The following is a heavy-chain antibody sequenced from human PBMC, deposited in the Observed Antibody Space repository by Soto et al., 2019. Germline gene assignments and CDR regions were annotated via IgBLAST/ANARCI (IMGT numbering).Heavy chain of an antibody. CDR1: GYIFTSYD. J-gene: IGHJ6*02. CDR2: ISGYNGNT. D-gene: IGHD3-10*01. Sequence: QVQQVQSETEVKKPGASVKVSCKASGYIFTSYDITWVRQAPGQGLEWMGWISGYNGNTNYAQKFQDRVTMTTDTSTSTVYMELRSLRSDDTAVYYCARFGSAPYYYYGVDVWGQGTTVFVSS. CDR3: ARFGSAPYYYYGVDV. V-gene: IGHV1-18*01.